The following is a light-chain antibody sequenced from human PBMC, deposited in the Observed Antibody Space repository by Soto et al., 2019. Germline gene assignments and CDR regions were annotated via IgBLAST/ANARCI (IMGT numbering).Light chain of an antibody. CDR2: GES. J-gene: IGKJ1*01. Sequence: MPQSPSTLSASVGDRVTITCRARQSVVTNLAWYQQKPGQAPRLLIYGESTRATGIPPRFSGSGSGTEFTLTISSLQFEDFAVHYCQQYNNWPPWTFGQGTKVDI. CDR1: QSVVTN. CDR3: QQYNNWPPWT. V-gene: IGKV3-15*01.